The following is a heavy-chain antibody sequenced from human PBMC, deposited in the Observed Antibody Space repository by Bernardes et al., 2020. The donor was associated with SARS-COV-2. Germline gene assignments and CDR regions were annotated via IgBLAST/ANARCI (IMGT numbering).Heavy chain of an antibody. J-gene: IGHJ6*02. Sequence: ASVKVSCKASGYTFTGYYIHWVRQDPGQGLEWMGWINPNSGGTNYAQKFQGRVTMTRDTSISTAYMELSRLRSDDTAVYFCALPPTNYDRYGMDVWGQGTTVTVSS. CDR2: INPNSGGT. D-gene: IGHD3-22*01. V-gene: IGHV1-2*02. CDR1: GYTFTGYY. CDR3: ALPPTNYDRYGMDV.